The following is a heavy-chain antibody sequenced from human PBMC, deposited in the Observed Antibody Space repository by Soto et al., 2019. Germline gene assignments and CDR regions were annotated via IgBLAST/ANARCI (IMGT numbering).Heavy chain of an antibody. D-gene: IGHD3-3*01. Sequence: QVLLAQSGAEVKKPGSSVKVSCQTSRGTFNTSPISWVRQAPGQGLEWLGDIVPVFGMVNYAQPFQDSLNLTAGDYTTSVCMEVSRLPPEDTAVYFCATPHLRGRQYEYRSPATASLYHSGLGVWGQGTTVIVSS. CDR2: IVPVFGMV. V-gene: IGHV1-69*01. J-gene: IGHJ6*02. CDR3: ATPHLRGRQYEYRSPATASLYHSGLGV. CDR1: RGTFNTSP.